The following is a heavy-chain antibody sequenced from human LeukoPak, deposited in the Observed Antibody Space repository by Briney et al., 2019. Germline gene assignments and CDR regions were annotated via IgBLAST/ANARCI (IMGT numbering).Heavy chain of an antibody. D-gene: IGHD3-22*01. CDR2: IYYSGST. Sequence: SETLSLTCTVSGGSISNYYWSWIRQPPGKGLEWIGYIYYSGSTNYNPSLKSRVTISVDTSKNQFSLKLSSVTAADMAVYYCARVRAKYDSSGYYYLRFFDYWGQGTLVTVSS. CDR1: GGSISNYY. V-gene: IGHV4-59*01. J-gene: IGHJ4*02. CDR3: ARVRAKYDSSGYYYLRFFDY.